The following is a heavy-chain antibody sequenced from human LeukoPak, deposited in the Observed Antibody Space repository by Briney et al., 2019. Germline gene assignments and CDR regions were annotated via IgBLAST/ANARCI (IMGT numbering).Heavy chain of an antibody. J-gene: IGHJ4*02. Sequence: GASVKVSCKASGGTFSSYAISWVRQAPGQGLEWMGWINTNTGNPTYAQGFTGRFVFSLDTSVSTAYLQISSLKAEDTAVYYCARLYGSGSYYFDYWGQGTLVTVSS. CDR3: ARLYGSGSYYFDY. CDR1: GGTFSSYA. V-gene: IGHV7-4-1*02. CDR2: INTNTGNP. D-gene: IGHD3-10*01.